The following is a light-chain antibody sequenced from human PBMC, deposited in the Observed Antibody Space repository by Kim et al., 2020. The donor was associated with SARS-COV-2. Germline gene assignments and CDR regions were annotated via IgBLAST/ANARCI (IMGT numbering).Light chain of an antibody. CDR3: SAWDSSLNVRV. J-gene: IGLJ3*02. Sequence: QAGLTQPPSVSKGLRQTATLTCTGNSNNVGNQGAAWLQQHQGHPPKLLSYRNNNRPSGISERLSASRSGNTASLTITGLQPEDEADYYCSAWDSSLNVRVFGGGTQLTV. CDR1: SNNVGNQG. CDR2: RNN. V-gene: IGLV10-54*01.